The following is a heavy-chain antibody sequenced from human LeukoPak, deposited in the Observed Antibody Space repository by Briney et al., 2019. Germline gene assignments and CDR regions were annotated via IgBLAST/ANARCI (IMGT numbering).Heavy chain of an antibody. V-gene: IGHV2-5*01. CDR2: IYWNGDK. CDR3: AHDSPGYYGFDY. Sequence: SGPTLVNPTQPLTLTCTFSGFSLSNGEVGVAWIRQPPGKALEWLALIYWNGDKRYSPSLRSRLTITKDTSKNQVVLTMTNIDPVDTATYYCAHDSPGYYGFDYWGQGTLVTVSS. D-gene: IGHD3-22*01. J-gene: IGHJ4*02. CDR1: GFSLSNGEVG.